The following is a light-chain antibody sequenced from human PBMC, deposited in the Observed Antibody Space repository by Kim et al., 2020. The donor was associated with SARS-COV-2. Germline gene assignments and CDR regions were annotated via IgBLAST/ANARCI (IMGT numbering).Light chain of an antibody. Sequence: SVSTRQTASVTRTRYRLGDKRACWYQQKPGQSPVLVIYQDSKRPSGLPARFSCSNSGNTATLTISGTQAMDAADYYCQAWDSSTVVFGGGTQLTVL. CDR3: QAWDSSTVV. CDR1: RLGDKR. CDR2: QDS. J-gene: IGLJ2*01. V-gene: IGLV3-1*01.